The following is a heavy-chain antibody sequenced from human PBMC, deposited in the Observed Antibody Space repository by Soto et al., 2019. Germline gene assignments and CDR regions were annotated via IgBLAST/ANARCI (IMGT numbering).Heavy chain of an antibody. CDR2: INDSGST. V-gene: IGHV4-31*03. Sequence: QVQLQESGPGLVKPSQTLSLTCTVSGGYFSSGSYSWSWIRQLPGRGLEWMGYINDSGSTFYRPSLKSRLNILMDRSKNQFSLELNSVTAAETAVYYCTRGPIGRVSDIWGQGTVVTVSS. J-gene: IGHJ3*02. CDR3: TRGPIGRVSDI. CDR1: GGYFSSGSYS. D-gene: IGHD3-10*01.